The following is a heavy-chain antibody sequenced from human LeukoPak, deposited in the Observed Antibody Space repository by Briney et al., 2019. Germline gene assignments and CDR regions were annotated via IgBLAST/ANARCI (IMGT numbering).Heavy chain of an antibody. Sequence: SETLSLTCTVSGGSISSYYWSWIRQPPGKGLEWIGYIYYSGGTNYNPSLKSRATISVDTSKNQFSLKLSSVTAADTAVYYCAKAPVGWLRPLDYWGQGTLVTVSS. V-gene: IGHV4-59*08. J-gene: IGHJ4*02. CDR2: IYYSGGT. CDR1: GGSISSYY. D-gene: IGHD5-12*01. CDR3: AKAPVGWLRPLDY.